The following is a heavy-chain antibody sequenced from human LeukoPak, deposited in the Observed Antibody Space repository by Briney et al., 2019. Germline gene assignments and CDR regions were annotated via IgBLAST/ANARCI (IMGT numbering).Heavy chain of an antibody. V-gene: IGHV4-59*01. CDR3: ARRYCSGGSCYSALDY. Sequence: SSETLSLTCTVSGASISSYYWSWIRQPPGKGLEWVGCIYYSGSTNYNPSLKSRVTISVDTSKNQFSLKLSSVTAADTAVYYCARRYCSGGSCYSALDYWGQGALVTVSS. D-gene: IGHD2-15*01. CDR2: IYYSGST. CDR1: GASISSYY. J-gene: IGHJ4*02.